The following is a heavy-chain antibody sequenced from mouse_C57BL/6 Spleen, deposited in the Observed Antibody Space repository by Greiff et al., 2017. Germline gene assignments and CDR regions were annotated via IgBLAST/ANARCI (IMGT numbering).Heavy chain of an antibody. CDR3: ARRRPYYGSSYDYFDY. Sequence: QVQLKESGPELVKPGASVKISCKASGYAFSSSWMNWVKQRPGKGLEWIGRIYPGDGDTNYNGKFKGKATLTADKSSSTAYMQLSSLTSEDSAVYCCARRRPYYGSSYDYFDYWGQGTTLTVSS. CDR1: GYAFSSSW. D-gene: IGHD1-1*01. CDR2: IYPGDGDT. J-gene: IGHJ2*01. V-gene: IGHV1-82*01.